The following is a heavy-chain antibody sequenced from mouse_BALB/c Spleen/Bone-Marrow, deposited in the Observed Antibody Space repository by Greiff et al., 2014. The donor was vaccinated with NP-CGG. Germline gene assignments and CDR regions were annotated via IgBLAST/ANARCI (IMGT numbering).Heavy chain of an antibody. V-gene: IGHV1-18*01. CDR2: INPNNGGS. CDR1: GYTFTEYT. Sequence: EVQLQQSGPELVKPGTSVKISCKPSGYTFTEYTMHWVKQSLGKSLEWIGGINPNNGGSNYNQKFKGKATLTVDKSSGTAYMEFRSLTSEDSAVYYCARENYGRGYYFDYWGQGATLTVSS. CDR3: ARENYGRGYYFDY. J-gene: IGHJ2*01. D-gene: IGHD1-1*01.